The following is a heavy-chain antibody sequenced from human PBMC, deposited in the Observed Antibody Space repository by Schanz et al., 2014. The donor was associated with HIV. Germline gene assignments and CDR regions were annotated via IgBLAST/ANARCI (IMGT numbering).Heavy chain of an antibody. CDR2: MSHDGFSK. J-gene: IGHJ3*01. CDR1: GLTFSSSI. D-gene: IGHD6-19*01. CDR3: AREGESSGRAGLFDL. V-gene: IGHV3-30*09. Sequence: QVQLVESGGGVVQPGRSLRLSCTASGLTFSSSIMHWVRQAPGKGLEWVAGMSHDGFSKYFADYVKGRFAISREDSKNTVHLQMDSLSPEDTAVYYCAREGESSGRAGLFDLWGQGAMVTVSS.